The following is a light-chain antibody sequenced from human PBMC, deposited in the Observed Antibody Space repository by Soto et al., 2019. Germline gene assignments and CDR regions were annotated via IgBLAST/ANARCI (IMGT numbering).Light chain of an antibody. CDR2: DVT. V-gene: IGLV2-14*01. Sequence: QSALTQPASVSRPPGQSITISCTGTSSDVGAYNYVSWYQHHPGKAPRLVIYDVTNRPSGISDRFSGSKSGNTASLTISGLLAEDEADYYCTSYTSISTYVFGTGTKLTVL. CDR1: SSDVGAYNY. J-gene: IGLJ1*01. CDR3: TSYTSISTYV.